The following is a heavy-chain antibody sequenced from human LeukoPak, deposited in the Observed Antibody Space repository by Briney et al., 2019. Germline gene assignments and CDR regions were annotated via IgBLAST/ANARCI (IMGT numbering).Heavy chain of an antibody. V-gene: IGHV4-34*01. CDR3: ARGPGTVGLTP. CDR2: INHSGDT. Sequence: SETLSLTCNVSGGSFTNYYWSWIRQTPEKGLEWIGQINHSGDTSYNPSLRSRITLSVDRSKNQFSLKVTSVTAADTGVYYCARGPGTVGLTPWGQGTLVTVSS. CDR1: GGSFTNYY. D-gene: IGHD1/OR15-1a*01. J-gene: IGHJ5*02.